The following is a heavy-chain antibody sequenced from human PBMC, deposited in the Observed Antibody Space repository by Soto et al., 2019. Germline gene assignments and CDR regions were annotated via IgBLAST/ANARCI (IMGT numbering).Heavy chain of an antibody. V-gene: IGHV1-46*01. CDR2: INPSGGST. Sequence: RASVKVSCKASGYTFTSYYMHWVRQAPGQGLEWMGIINPSGGSTSYAQKFQGRVTMTRDTSTSTVYMELSSLRSEDTAVYYCARDGIIAARLRWFDPWGQGTLVTVSS. CDR3: ARDGIIAARLRWFDP. CDR1: GYTFTSYY. J-gene: IGHJ5*02. D-gene: IGHD6-6*01.